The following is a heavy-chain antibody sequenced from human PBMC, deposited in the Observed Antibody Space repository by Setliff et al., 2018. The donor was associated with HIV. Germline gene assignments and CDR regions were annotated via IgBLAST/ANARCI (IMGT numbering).Heavy chain of an antibody. D-gene: IGHD2-2*01. J-gene: IGHJ6*04. CDR3: ATFVPRTSASRPVDV. CDR1: GGSISGYY. Sequence: SETLSLTCSVSGGSISGYYWSWIRQPPGKGLECIGYIYYSGSANYNPSLKGRVTISVDTSKNQFSLKLTSATAADTAAYFCATFVPRTSASRPVDVWGKGTTVTVSS. V-gene: IGHV4-59*08. CDR2: IYYSGSA.